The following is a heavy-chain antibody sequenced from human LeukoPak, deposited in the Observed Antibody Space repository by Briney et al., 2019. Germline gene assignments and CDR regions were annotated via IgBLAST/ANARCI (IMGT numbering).Heavy chain of an antibody. J-gene: IGHJ3*02. CDR2: IKQDGSEK. CDR1: GFTFSSYW. Sequence: PGGSLRLSCAASGFTFSSYWMSWVRQAPGKGLEWVANIKQDGSEKYYVDSVKGRFTISRDNAKNSLYPQMNSLRAEDTAVYYCARLDTAMVNAFDIWGQGTMVTVSS. D-gene: IGHD5-18*01. V-gene: IGHV3-7*01. CDR3: ARLDTAMVNAFDI.